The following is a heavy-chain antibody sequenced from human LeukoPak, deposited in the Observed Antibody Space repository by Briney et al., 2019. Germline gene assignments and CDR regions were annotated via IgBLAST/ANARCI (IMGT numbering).Heavy chain of an antibody. Sequence: PGGSLRLSCAASGFTFSSYGMHWVRQAPGKGLEWVAVISYDGSNKYYADSVKGRFTISRDNSKNTLYLQMNSLRAEDTAVYYCAKDARFHPNHIAVAGIEDYWGQGTLVTVSS. V-gene: IGHV3-30*18. D-gene: IGHD6-19*01. CDR3: AKDARFHPNHIAVAGIEDY. CDR1: GFTFSSYG. CDR2: ISYDGSNK. J-gene: IGHJ4*02.